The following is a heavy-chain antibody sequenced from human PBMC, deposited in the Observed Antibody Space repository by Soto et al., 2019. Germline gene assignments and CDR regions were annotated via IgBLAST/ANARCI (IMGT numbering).Heavy chain of an antibody. CDR1: GGSFSGYY. J-gene: IGHJ4*02. CDR3: ARGRRTTMVRALFDY. V-gene: IGHV4-34*01. D-gene: IGHD3-10*01. Sequence: QVQLQQWGAGLLKPSETLSLTCAVYGGSFSGYYWSWIRQPPGKGLEWIGESNHSGSTNYNPSLKSRVTISVDTSKNQFSLKLSSVTAADTAVYYCARGRRTTMVRALFDYWGQGTLVTVSS. CDR2: SNHSGST.